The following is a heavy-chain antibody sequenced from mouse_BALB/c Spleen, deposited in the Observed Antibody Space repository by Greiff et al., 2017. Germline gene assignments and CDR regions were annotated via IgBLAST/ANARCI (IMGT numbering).Heavy chain of an antibody. Sequence: VQLQQSGTVLARPGASVKMSCKASGYTFTSYWMHWVKQRPGQGLEWIGAIYPGNSDTSYNQKFKGKAKLTAVTSTSTAYMELSSLTNEDSAVYYCTRSHYYGYVYFDVWGAGTTVTVSS. V-gene: IGHV1-5*01. CDR3: TRSHYYGYVYFDV. CDR2: IYPGNSDT. J-gene: IGHJ1*01. D-gene: IGHD1-2*01. CDR1: GYTFTSYW.